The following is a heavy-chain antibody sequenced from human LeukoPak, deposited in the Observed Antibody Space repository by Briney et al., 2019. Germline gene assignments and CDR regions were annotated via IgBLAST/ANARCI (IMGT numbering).Heavy chain of an antibody. V-gene: IGHV4-4*08. J-gene: IGHJ4*02. CDR1: GGSISTYY. CDR2: IYYSGSA. D-gene: IGHD4-17*01. CDR3: ARDKTTVTPFDY. Sequence: SETLSLTCTVSGGSISTYYWSWIRQPPGKGLEWIGYIYYSGSAYYNPSLKSRVTISVDTSKNQFSLKLSSVTAADTAVYYCARDKTTVTPFDYWGQGTLVTVSS.